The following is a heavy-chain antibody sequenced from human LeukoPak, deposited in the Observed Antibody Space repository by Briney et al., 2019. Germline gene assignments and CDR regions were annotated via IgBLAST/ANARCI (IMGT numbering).Heavy chain of an antibody. D-gene: IGHD5-18*01. J-gene: IGHJ4*02. Sequence: ASVKVSCKASGDTFSSYAISWVRQAPGQGLEWMGGIIPIFGTANYAQKFQGRVTITADESTSTAYMELSSLRSEDTAVYYCARDFTAMAEGGHFDYWGQGTLVTVSS. CDR1: GDTFSSYA. CDR3: ARDFTAMAEGGHFDY. V-gene: IGHV1-69*13. CDR2: IIPIFGTA.